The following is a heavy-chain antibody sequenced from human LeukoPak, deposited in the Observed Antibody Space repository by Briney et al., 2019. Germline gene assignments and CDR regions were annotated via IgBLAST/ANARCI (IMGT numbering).Heavy chain of an antibody. V-gene: IGHV1-8*03. Sequence: ASVKVSCKASGYTFTSYDINWVRQATGQGLEWMGWMNPNSGNTGYAQKFQGRVTITRNTSISTAYMELSSLRSEDTAVYYCARAVRIAASGGGYYFDYWGQGTLVTVSS. CDR1: GYTFTSYD. CDR2: MNPNSGNT. J-gene: IGHJ4*02. D-gene: IGHD6-25*01. CDR3: ARAVRIAASGGGYYFDY.